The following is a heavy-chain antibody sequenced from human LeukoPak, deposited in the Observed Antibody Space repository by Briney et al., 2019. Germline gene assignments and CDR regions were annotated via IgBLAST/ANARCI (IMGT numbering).Heavy chain of an antibody. CDR1: GFTVSSNY. Sequence: SGGSLRLSCAASGFTVSSNYISWVRQAPGKGLEWVSVIYSGGSTYYADSVKGRFTISKNTLYLQMNSLRAEDTAVYYCARAARLRWPYFDYWGQGTLVTVSS. D-gene: IGHD4-23*01. CDR3: ARAARLRWPYFDY. J-gene: IGHJ4*02. V-gene: IGHV3-53*01. CDR2: IYSGGST.